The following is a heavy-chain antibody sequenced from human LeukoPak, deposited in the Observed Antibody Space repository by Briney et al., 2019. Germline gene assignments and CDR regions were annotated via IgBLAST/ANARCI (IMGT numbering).Heavy chain of an antibody. D-gene: IGHD2-2*01. CDR1: GFTFSSSW. Sequence: GGSLRLSCAASGFTFSSSWMHWVRQAPGKGLVWVAVISYDGSNKYYADSVKGRFTISRDNSKNTLYLQMNSLRAEDTAVYYCAKEGPVVVPAAYRASVYYYYGMDVWGQGTTVTVSS. V-gene: IGHV3-30*18. CDR2: ISYDGSNK. J-gene: IGHJ6*02. CDR3: AKEGPVVVPAAYRASVYYYYGMDV.